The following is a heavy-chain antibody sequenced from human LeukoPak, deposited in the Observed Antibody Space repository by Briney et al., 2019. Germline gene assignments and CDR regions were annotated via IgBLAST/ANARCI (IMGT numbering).Heavy chain of an antibody. D-gene: IGHD3-22*01. CDR1: GGSISSSNW. Sequence: SGTLSLTCAVSGGSISSSNWWSWVRQPPGKGLEWIGEIYHSGSTNCNPSLKSRVTISVDKSKNQFSLKLSSVTAADTAVYYCARVIPNYYDSTGGAFDIWGQGTMVTVSS. CDR2: IYHSGST. V-gene: IGHV4-4*02. J-gene: IGHJ3*02. CDR3: ARVIPNYYDSTGGAFDI.